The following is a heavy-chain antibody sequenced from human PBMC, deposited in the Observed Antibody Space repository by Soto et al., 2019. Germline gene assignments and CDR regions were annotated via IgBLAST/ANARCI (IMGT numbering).Heavy chain of an antibody. V-gene: IGHV4-59*01. CDR1: GGSISSYY. CDR3: AREVRDYYDSSGYSNCFDP. CDR2: IYYSGST. Sequence: SETLSLTCTVSGGSISSYYWSWIRQPPGKGLEWIGYIYYSGSTNYNPSLKSRVTISVDTSKNQFSLKLSSVTAADKAVYYCAREVRDYYDSSGYSNCFDPWGQGPRVTVSS. D-gene: IGHD3-22*01. J-gene: IGHJ5*02.